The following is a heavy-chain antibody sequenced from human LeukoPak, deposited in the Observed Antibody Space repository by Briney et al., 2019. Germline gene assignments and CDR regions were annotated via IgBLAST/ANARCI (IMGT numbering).Heavy chain of an antibody. CDR2: IYYSGST. J-gene: IGHJ5*02. CDR1: GGSISSGGYY. CDR3: ARGSGVVPAAMRRYNWFDP. Sequence: SQTLSLTCTVSGGSISSGGYYWSWIRQHPGKGLEWIGYIYYSGSTYYNPSLKSRFTISVDTSKNQFSLKLSSVTAADTAVYYCARGSGVVPAAMRRYNWFDPWGQGTLVTVSS. D-gene: IGHD2-2*01. V-gene: IGHV4-31*03.